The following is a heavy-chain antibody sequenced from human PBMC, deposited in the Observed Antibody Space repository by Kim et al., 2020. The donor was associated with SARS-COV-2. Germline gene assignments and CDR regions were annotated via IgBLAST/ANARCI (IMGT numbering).Heavy chain of an antibody. J-gene: IGHJ4*02. CDR1: GGSISSYY. CDR2: IYTSGNT. V-gene: IGHV4-4*07. CDR3: ARGPGRSNCYSADY. Sequence: SETLSLTCTVSGGSISSYYLSWIRQPAGKGLEWIGRIYTSGNTDYNPSLKSRFTMSIDTSKNQFSLKLNSVTAEDTAVYSCARGPGRSNCYSADYWGQGT. D-gene: IGHD2-15*01.